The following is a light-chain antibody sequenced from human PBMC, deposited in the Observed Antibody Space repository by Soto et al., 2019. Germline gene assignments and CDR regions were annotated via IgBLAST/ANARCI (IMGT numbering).Light chain of an antibody. V-gene: IGKV3-20*01. CDR1: HSISSNY. CDR3: QHYGSSPSYT. Sequence: EIVLTQSPGTLSLSTGERATLSCRASHSISSNYLAWYQQKPGQAPRLLLYGASNRVTGVPDRFSGSGSGTDFTLAISRLEPEDLPVYYCQHYGSSPSYTFGQGTKLESK. J-gene: IGKJ2*01. CDR2: GAS.